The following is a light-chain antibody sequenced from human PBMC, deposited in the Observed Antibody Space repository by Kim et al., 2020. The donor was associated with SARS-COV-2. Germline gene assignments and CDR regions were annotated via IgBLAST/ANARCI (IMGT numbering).Light chain of an antibody. Sequence: QSITISCTGTSSDVGGYNYVSWYQQQPGKAPKLRIYDVSNRPSGVSNRFSGSKSGNTASLTISGLQAEDEADYYCSSYTSSSTRVFGGGTQLTVL. J-gene: IGLJ3*02. V-gene: IGLV2-14*03. CDR3: SSYTSSSTRV. CDR2: DVS. CDR1: SSDVGGYNY.